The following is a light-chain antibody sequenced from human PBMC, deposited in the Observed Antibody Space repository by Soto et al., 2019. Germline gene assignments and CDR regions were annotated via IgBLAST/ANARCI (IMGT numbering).Light chain of an antibody. J-gene: IGKJ1*01. Sequence: DIQMTQSPSSLSAPVGARVTITCRASQSISGHLNWYQQKPGKAAKLLIYGASALQGRIPSRFNGGGSRTEFTLTISNQQPEDFATYYCQQSYSAFWTFGQGTKGEIK. CDR3: QQSYSAFWT. CDR1: QSISGH. V-gene: IGKV1-39*01. CDR2: GAS.